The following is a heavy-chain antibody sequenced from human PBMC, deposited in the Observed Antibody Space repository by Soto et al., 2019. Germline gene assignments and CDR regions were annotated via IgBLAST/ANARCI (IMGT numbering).Heavy chain of an antibody. J-gene: IGHJ6*02. CDR2: IYHSGST. CDR3: ARDRGYYYYGMDV. Sequence: PSETLSLTCAVSGGSISSSNWWSWVRQPPGKGLEWIGEIYHSGSTNYNPSLQRRVTISVDKSKNQFSLKLSSVTAADTAVYYCARDRGYYYYGMDVWGQGTTVTVSS. V-gene: IGHV4-4*02. CDR1: GGSISSSNW.